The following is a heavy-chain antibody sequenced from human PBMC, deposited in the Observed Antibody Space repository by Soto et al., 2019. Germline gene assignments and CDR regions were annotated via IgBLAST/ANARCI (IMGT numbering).Heavy chain of an antibody. CDR1: GYSFVSYW. Sequence: ESLKISCKASGYSFVSYWIGWVRQMPGKGLEWMAIMYPGDSEIRYSPSFEGHVTISADNSISTAFLEWSSLKASDTAMYYCATGYYYDQENFAYYRDAFDVWGQGTMVTVSS. V-gene: IGHV5-51*01. CDR2: MYPGDSEI. D-gene: IGHD3-9*01. J-gene: IGHJ3*01. CDR3: ATGYYYDQENFAYYRDAFDV.